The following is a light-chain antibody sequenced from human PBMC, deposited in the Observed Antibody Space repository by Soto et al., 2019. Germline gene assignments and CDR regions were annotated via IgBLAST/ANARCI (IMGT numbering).Light chain of an antibody. CDR2: DVS. J-gene: IGLJ1*01. CDR3: SSYTSSGTYV. V-gene: IGLV2-14*01. CDR1: SSDVGGYEF. Sequence: QSVLTQPASVSGSPGQSITISCTGTSSDVGGYEFVSWYQQHPDNAPKLIIYDVSDRPSGESSSFYGSKSDNTASLTISGLQAEDEADYYCSSYTSSGTYVFGTGTKVTVL.